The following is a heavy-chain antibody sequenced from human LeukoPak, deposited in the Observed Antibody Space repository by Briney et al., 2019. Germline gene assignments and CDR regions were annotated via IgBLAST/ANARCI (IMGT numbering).Heavy chain of an antibody. CDR1: GVTFSSGGYY. CDR2: IYYSGST. Sequence: PSQTLCLTCTVSGVTFSSGGYYWSWLRQRQGKGLEWIGYIYYSGSTYYNPSLKSRVTISVDTSKNQFSLKLSSVTAADTAVYYCASTYGDYVYFDYWGRGTLVTVSS. J-gene: IGHJ4*02. V-gene: IGHV4-31*03. D-gene: IGHD4-17*01. CDR3: ASTYGDYVYFDY.